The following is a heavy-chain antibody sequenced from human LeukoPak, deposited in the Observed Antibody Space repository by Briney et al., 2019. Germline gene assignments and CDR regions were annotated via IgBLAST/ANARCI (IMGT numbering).Heavy chain of an antibody. CDR2: ISGGGVNT. CDR3: AKEGRGYDFWGGYTFDV. J-gene: IGHJ3*01. D-gene: IGHD3-3*01. CDR1: GFPFSNYA. V-gene: IGHV3-23*01. Sequence: GGSLRLSCAASGFPFSNYALSWVRQAPGKGLEWVAAISGGGVNTFYAESVKGRFTVSRDNSEKTLHLQMNSLRVDDTAVYYCAKEGRGYDFWGGYTFDVWGRGTMVTVSS.